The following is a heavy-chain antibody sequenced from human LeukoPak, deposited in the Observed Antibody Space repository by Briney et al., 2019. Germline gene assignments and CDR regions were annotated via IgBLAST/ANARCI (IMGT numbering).Heavy chain of an antibody. CDR1: GGSISSYY. CDR2: IYTSGST. CDR3: ARGYFDSSGYYYFDY. D-gene: IGHD3-22*01. V-gene: IGHV4-4*07. J-gene: IGHJ4*02. Sequence: KPSETLSLTCTVSGGSISSYYWSWIRQPAGKGLEWIGRIYTSGSTNYNPSLKSRVTMSVDTSKNQFSLKLSSVTAAGTAVYYCARGYFDSSGYYYFDYWGQGTLVTVSS.